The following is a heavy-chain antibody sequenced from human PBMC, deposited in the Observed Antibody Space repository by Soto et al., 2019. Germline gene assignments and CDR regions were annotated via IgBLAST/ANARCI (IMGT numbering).Heavy chain of an antibody. CDR2: ISGGGGTT. CDR1: GFSFNNFA. Sequence: EVQLLESGGGLVQPGGSLRLSCVVSGFSFNNFAMSWVRQAPGKGLEWVSAISGGGGTTYYADSVKGRFTISRDNSKNTLYLQLNSLRAEDTADYYCGKERGYYYYYAMDVWGQGTTVTVSS. V-gene: IGHV3-23*01. J-gene: IGHJ6*02. CDR3: GKERGYYYYYAMDV. D-gene: IGHD3-16*01.